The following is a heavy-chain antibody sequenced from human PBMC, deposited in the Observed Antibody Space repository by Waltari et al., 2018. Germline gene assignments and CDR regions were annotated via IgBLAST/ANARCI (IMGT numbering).Heavy chain of an antibody. CDR2: IYHSGST. CDR1: GYSISSGYY. J-gene: IGHJ6*03. Sequence: QVQLQESGPGLVKPSETLSLTCAVSGYSISSGYYWGWIRQPPGKGLEWIGSIYHSGSTYYNPSLKSRVTISVDTSKNQFSLKLRSVTAADTAVYYCARGPRYYDFWSGYYSHYYYYYMDVWGKGTTVTVSS. D-gene: IGHD3-3*01. CDR3: ARGPRYYDFWSGYYSHYYYYYMDV. V-gene: IGHV4-38-2*01.